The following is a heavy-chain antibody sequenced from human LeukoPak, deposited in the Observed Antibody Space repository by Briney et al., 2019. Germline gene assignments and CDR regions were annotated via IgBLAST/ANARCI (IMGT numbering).Heavy chain of an antibody. D-gene: IGHD6-19*01. Sequence: SETLSLTCTVSGGSISSGDYYWSWIRQPPGKGLEWIGYIYYSGSTNYNPSLKSRVTISVDTSKNQFSLKLSSVTAADTAVYYCVSRLGDYWGQGTLVTVSS. V-gene: IGHV4-61*08. J-gene: IGHJ4*02. CDR2: IYYSGST. CDR3: VSRLGDY. CDR1: GGSISSGDYY.